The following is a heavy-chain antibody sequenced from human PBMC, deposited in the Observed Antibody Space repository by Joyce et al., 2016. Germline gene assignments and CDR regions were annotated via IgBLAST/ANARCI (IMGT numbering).Heavy chain of an antibody. D-gene: IGHD3-3*01. CDR1: GFTFSSYW. CDR2: SNSEGGRT. CDR3: ARGFSEYLYIFDY. Sequence: EVQLVESGGGLVQPGGSLRPSCAASGFTFSSYWMHVVRQAPGEGPVWVSRSNSEGGRTNYADSVKGRFTMSRDNARNTLFLQMKNLGGEDTAVYYCARGFSEYLYIFDYWGQGSLVSVSS. V-gene: IGHV3-74*01. J-gene: IGHJ4*02.